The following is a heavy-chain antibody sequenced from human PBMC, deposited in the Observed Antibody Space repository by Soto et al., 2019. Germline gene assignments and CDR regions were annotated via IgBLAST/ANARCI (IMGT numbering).Heavy chain of an antibody. D-gene: IGHD3-3*01. CDR1: GFTFSSYW. J-gene: IGHJ6*02. CDR3: ARDGYDFWSGYYYGMDV. V-gene: IGHV3-7*01. CDR2: IKQDGSEK. Sequence: EVQLVESGGGLVQPGGSLRLSCAASGFTFSSYWMSWVRQAPGKGLEWVANIKQDGSEKYYVDSVKGRFTISRDNAKNSLYLQMNRLRAEDTAVYYCARDGYDFWSGYYYGMDVWGQGTTVTVSS.